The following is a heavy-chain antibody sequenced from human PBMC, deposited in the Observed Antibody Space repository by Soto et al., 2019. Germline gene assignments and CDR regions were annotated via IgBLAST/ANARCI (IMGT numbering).Heavy chain of an antibody. V-gene: IGHV4-39*01. CDR2: IYYSGST. CDR3: ACIEDRHRDYYGMDV. D-gene: IGHD6-6*01. CDR1: GGSISSSSYY. J-gene: IGHJ6*02. Sequence: SETLSLTCTVSGGSISSSSYYWGWIRQPPGKGLEWIGSIYYSGSTYYNPSLKSRVTISVDTSKNQFSLKLSSVTAADTAVYYCACIEDRHRDYYGMDVWGQGTTVTVSS.